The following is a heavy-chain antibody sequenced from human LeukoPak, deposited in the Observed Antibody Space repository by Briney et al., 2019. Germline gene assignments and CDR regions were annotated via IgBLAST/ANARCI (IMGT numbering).Heavy chain of an antibody. CDR2: INWNGGST. Sequence: GGSLRLSCAASGFTFDDYGMGWVRQAPGKGLEWVSGINWNGGSTGYADSVKGRFTISRDNAKNSLYLQRNSLRAEDTALYYCARDRFGVPAAIPLDYWGQGTLVTVSS. CDR1: GFTFDDYG. J-gene: IGHJ4*02. D-gene: IGHD2-2*01. CDR3: ARDRFGVPAAIPLDY. V-gene: IGHV3-20*04.